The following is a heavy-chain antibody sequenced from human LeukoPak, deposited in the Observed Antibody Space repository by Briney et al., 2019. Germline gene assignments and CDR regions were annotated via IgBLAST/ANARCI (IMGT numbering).Heavy chain of an antibody. V-gene: IGHV4-39*01. J-gene: IGHJ4*02. CDR2: IYYSGST. CDR1: GGSISSSSYY. Sequence: SETLSLTCTVSGGSISSSSYYWGWIRQPPGKGLEWIGSIYYSGSTYYNPSLKSRVTISVDTSKNQFSLKLSSVTAADTAVYYCAITAAGQDFYFDYWGQGTLVTVSS. D-gene: IGHD6-13*01. CDR3: AITAAGQDFYFDY.